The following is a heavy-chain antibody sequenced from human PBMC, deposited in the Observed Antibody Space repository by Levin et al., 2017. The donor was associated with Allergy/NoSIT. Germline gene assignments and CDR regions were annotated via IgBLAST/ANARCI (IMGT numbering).Heavy chain of an antibody. D-gene: IGHD1-20*01. V-gene: IGHV3-23*01. CDR3: WKEGEITAYESD. CDR2: ISGSADRA. J-gene: IGHJ4*02. Sequence: PGESLKISCAASGFTFSSYAMSWVRQAPGKGLEWVSAISGSADRAYYADLVKGRFTIPRDNSKNTPSPVMNSLRGEDPAGYYRWKEGEITAYESDWGQGTLVTVSS. CDR1: GFTFSSYA.